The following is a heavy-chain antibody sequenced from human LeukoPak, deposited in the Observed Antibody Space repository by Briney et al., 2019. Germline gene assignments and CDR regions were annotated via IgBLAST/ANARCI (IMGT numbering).Heavy chain of an antibody. D-gene: IGHD2-15*01. CDR2: VFYSGST. Sequence: PSEPLSLTCTVSGGSVSSSSYHWGWIRQPPGKGLEWIGSVFYSGSTYYNPSLKGRVTMSVDTSKNQFSLKLSSVIAADTAVYYCARLWSTDCSGGSCPRQPNYWGQGTLVTVSS. V-gene: IGHV4-39*01. CDR1: GGSVSSSSYH. J-gene: IGHJ4*02. CDR3: ARLWSTDCSGGSCPRQPNY.